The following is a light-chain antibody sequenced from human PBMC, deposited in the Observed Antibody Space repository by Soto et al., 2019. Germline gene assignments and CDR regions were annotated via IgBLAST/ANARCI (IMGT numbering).Light chain of an antibody. Sequence: QSALAQPASVSGSPGQSITISCTGSSSDIASFNYVSWYQQYPGKAPKLLIYQVTSRASGVSHRFSSSKFGDTASLTISGLQPEDEAEYYCNSYSSSTFYVFGTGTKLTVL. V-gene: IGLV2-14*01. J-gene: IGLJ1*01. CDR3: NSYSSSTFYV. CDR2: QVT. CDR1: SSDIASFNY.